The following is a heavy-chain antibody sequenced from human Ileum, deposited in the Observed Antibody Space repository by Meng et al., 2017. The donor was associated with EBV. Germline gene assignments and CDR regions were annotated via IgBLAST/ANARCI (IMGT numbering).Heavy chain of an antibody. CDR2: VNYNGDS. CDR3: ARDLRVGGAFDY. J-gene: IGHJ4*02. Sequence: SGPGLVRPSETLSLTCTFSGASVTSSGYYWSWLRQSPGKGLEWLGYVNYNGDSTYNPSLKSRVTIFIDTSKKQFYLNLTSATAADTAIYYCARDLRVGGAFDYWGQGTLVTVSS. D-gene: IGHD1-26*01. V-gene: IGHV4-61*08. CDR1: GASVTSSGYY.